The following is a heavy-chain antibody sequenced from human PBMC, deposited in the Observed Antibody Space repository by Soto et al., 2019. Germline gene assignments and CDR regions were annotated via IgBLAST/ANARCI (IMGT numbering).Heavy chain of an antibody. D-gene: IGHD6-6*01. J-gene: IGHJ6*02. Sequence: VQLVQSGAEVKKPGAAVKVSCKASGSTFPSYDINWVRQANGQVLEWMGWMNPNSGNTGYAQTFQGRVTMTRNTSISTAYIEMSSLRSEDTAVYYCAREGYSSSGMDVCVQWTTVTVSS. V-gene: IGHV1-8*01. CDR2: MNPNSGNT. CDR1: GSTFPSYD. CDR3: AREGYSSSGMDV.